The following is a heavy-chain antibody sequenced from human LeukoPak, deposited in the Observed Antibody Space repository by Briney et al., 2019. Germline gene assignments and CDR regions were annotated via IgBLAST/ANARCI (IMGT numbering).Heavy chain of an antibody. Sequence: SSETLSLTCTVSGGSISSSSYYWGWIRQHPGKGLEWIGYIYYSGSTYYNPSLKSRVTISVDTSKNQFSLKLSSVTAADTAVYYCARVSPGSSFSYWGQGTLVTVSS. J-gene: IGHJ4*02. CDR2: IYYSGST. V-gene: IGHV4-31*03. CDR3: ARVSPGSSFSY. CDR1: GGSISSSSYY. D-gene: IGHD6-13*01.